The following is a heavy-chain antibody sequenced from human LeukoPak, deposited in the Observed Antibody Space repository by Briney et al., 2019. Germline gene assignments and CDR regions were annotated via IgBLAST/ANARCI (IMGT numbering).Heavy chain of an antibody. D-gene: IGHD3-10*01. J-gene: IGHJ4*02. V-gene: IGHV3-64D*06. CDR2: ISGNGGGT. CDR3: VWVNYYGSGSYYTRGEDFDY. CDR1: GFTFSSYA. Sequence: GGSLRLSCSASGFTFSSYAMHWVRQSPGKGLEYVSTISGNGGGTYYADSVKGRFTISRHNSKNTLYLQMNSLRAEDTAVYYCVWVNYYGSGSYYTRGEDFDYWGQGTLVTVSS.